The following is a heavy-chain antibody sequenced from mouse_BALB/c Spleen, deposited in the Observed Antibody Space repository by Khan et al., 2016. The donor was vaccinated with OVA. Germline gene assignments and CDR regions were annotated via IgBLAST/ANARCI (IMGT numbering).Heavy chain of an antibody. CDR2: ISTHYGNI. V-gene: IGHV1S137*01. J-gene: IGHJ3*01. Sequence: QVQLKQSGPEVVRPGVSVKISCKGSGYTFTDYAMHWVQQSHAKSLEWIGVISTHYGNIDYNQKFKDKATMTVDKSYNTAYMELARFTSEDPAMYYCARGGGNDRFAYWGQGTLVTVSA. CDR3: ARGGGNDRFAY. D-gene: IGHD2-2*01. CDR1: GYTFTDYA.